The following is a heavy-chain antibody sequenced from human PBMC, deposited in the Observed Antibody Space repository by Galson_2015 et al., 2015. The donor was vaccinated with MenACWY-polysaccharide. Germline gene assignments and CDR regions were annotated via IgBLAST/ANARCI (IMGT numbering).Heavy chain of an antibody. CDR2: ISYDGGTK. J-gene: IGHJ4*02. D-gene: IGHD6-13*01. CDR1: GVTFSDYG. V-gene: IGHV3-30*03. Sequence: RLSCAASGVTFSDYGMHWVRQAPGKGLEWVAVISYDGGTKYYADSVKDRFTISRDKSRNTLYLQMDSLRPEDTAVYFCAREGDTYRSGRYGSWGQGTLVTVSS. CDR3: AREGDTYRSGRYGS.